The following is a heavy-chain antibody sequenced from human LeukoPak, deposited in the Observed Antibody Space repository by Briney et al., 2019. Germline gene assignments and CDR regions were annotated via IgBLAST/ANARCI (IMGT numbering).Heavy chain of an antibody. Sequence: ASVKVSCKASGGTFSSYAISWVRQAPGQGLEWMGRIIPILGIANYAQKFQGRVTITADKSTSTAYMELSSLRSEDTAVYYCARDWIVDYGDLQPFDYWGQGTLVTVSS. V-gene: IGHV1-69*04. J-gene: IGHJ4*02. CDR2: IIPILGIA. CDR3: ARDWIVDYGDLQPFDY. CDR1: GGTFSSYA. D-gene: IGHD4-17*01.